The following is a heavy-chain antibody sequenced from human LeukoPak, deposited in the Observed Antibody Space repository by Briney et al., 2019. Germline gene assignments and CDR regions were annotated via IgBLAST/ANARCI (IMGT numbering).Heavy chain of an antibody. CDR1: GGSISSYY. CDR3: ARNDFWSGYYVDV. V-gene: IGHV4-59*01. D-gene: IGHD3-3*01. J-gene: IGHJ6*04. CDR2: IYYSGST. Sequence: PSETLSLTCTVSGGSISSYYWSWIRQPPGKGLEWIGYIYYSGSTNYNPSLKSRVTISVDTSKNQFSLKLSSVTAADTAVYYCARNDFWSGYYVDVWGKGTTVTVSS.